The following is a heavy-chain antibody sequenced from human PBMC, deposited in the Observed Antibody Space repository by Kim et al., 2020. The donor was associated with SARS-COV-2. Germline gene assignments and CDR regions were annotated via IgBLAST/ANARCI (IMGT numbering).Heavy chain of an antibody. D-gene: IGHD3-10*01. J-gene: IGHJ4*02. CDR3: ARVTMVRGVLSYHFDY. Sequence: SFQGHVTISADKSISTAYLQWSSLKASDTAMYYCARVTMVRGVLSYHFDYWGQGTLVTVSS. V-gene: IGHV5-10-1*01.